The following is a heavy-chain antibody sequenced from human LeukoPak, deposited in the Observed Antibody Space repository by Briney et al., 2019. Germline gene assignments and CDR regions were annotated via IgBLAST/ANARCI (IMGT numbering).Heavy chain of an antibody. D-gene: IGHD3-16*01. CDR1: GFTFSSYS. J-gene: IGHJ4*02. Sequence: PGGSLRLSCAASGFTFSSYSMNWVRQAPGKGLEWVSYISSSSSTIYYADSVKGRFTISRDNAKNSLYLQMNSLRAEDTAVYYCARDQAYYDYVWGNYPSWGQGTLVTVSS. CDR2: ISSSSSTI. CDR3: ARDQAYYDYVWGNYPS. V-gene: IGHV3-48*04.